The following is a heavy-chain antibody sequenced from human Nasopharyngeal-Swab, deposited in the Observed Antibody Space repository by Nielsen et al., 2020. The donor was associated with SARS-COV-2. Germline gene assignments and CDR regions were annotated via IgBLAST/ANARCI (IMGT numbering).Heavy chain of an antibody. D-gene: IGHD3-3*01. CDR2: MNPNSGNT. Sequence: ASVKVSCKASGYTFTSYDINWVRQATGQGLEWMGWMNPNSGNTGYAQKFQGRVTITRNTSISTAYMELSSLRSEDTAVYYCARVTYYDFWSGGYYYMDVWGKGTTVTVSS. V-gene: IGHV1-8*01. CDR1: GYTFTSYD. CDR3: ARVTYYDFWSGGYYYMDV. J-gene: IGHJ6*03.